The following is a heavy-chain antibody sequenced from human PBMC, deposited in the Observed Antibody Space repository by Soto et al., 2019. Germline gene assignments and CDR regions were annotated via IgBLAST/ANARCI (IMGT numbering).Heavy chain of an antibody. CDR1: GLTFRSYA. Sequence: GSLRLSCAASGLTFRSYALNWVRQAPGKGLEWVSAISGTGDGTDYADSVKGRFTVSRDNFKSTLYLQMNSLRAEDTAVYYCAGLGYSSQGFWRQGTLVTVPS. CDR2: ISGTGDGT. CDR3: AGLGYSSQGF. J-gene: IGHJ4*02. D-gene: IGHD5-18*01. V-gene: IGHV3-23*01.